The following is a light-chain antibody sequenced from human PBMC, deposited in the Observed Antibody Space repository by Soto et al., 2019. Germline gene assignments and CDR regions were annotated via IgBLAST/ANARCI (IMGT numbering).Light chain of an antibody. V-gene: IGLV1-40*01. CDR2: GDN. Sequence: QSALTQPPSVSGAPGWRVAISYTGSSSNIGAEYDVHWYQQLPGTAPKRLIYGDNNRPPGVPDRFSGSKSGTSASLAITGLQPEDEADYYCQSYDRSMATFVFGNGTKVTVL. J-gene: IGLJ1*01. CDR1: SSNIGAEYD. CDR3: QSYDRSMATFV.